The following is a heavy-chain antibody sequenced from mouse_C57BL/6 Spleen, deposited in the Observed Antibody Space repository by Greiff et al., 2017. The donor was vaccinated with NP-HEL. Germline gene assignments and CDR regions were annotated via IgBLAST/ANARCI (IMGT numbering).Heavy chain of an antibody. V-gene: IGHV2-6-1*01. CDR2: IWSDGST. CDR1: GFSLTSYG. D-gene: IGHD1-1*01. CDR3: ARHDITTVPYAMDY. Sequence: VQLVESEPGLVAPSQSLSITCTVSGFSLTSYGVHWVRQPPGTGLEWLVVIWSDGSTTSTSALKSRLSISTDNSKSQVFLKMNSLQTDDTAMYYCARHDITTVPYAMDYWGQGTSVTVSS. J-gene: IGHJ4*01.